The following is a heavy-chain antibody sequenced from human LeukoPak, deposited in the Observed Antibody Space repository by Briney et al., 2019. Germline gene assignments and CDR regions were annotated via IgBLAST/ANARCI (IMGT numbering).Heavy chain of an antibody. J-gene: IGHJ4*02. CDR2: IWYGGTYE. Sequence: GGSLRLSCAAWGFTFSSYGMHWVRQAPGKGLEWVAVIWYGGTYEYYADSVKGRFTISRDNSKNTLYLQMNSLRAEDTAVYYCARDPTARIAVPDYWGQGTLVTVSS. CDR1: GFTFSSYG. D-gene: IGHD6-19*01. V-gene: IGHV3-33*01. CDR3: ARDPTARIAVPDY.